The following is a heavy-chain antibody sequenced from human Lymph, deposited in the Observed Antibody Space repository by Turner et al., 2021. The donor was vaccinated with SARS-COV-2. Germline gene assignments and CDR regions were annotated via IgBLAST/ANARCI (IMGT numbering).Heavy chain of an antibody. CDR2: FNPEDGET. CDR3: ATVLCSGGSGDYYGMDV. V-gene: IGHV1-24*01. CDR1: GYTLTELS. J-gene: IGHJ6*02. Sequence: QVQLVQSGAEVKKPGASMKVSCTVSGYTLTELSMHWVRQAPGKGLEWVGGFNPEDGETNYAQKFQGRVTMTEDTSTDTAYMELRSLRSEDTAVYYCATVLCSGGSGDYYGMDVWGQGTTVTVSS. D-gene: IGHD2-15*01.